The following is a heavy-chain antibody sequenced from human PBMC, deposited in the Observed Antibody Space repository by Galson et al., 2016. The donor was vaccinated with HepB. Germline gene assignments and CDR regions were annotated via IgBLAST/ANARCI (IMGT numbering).Heavy chain of an antibody. J-gene: IGHJ4*02. Sequence: SLRLSCAASGFTFSGYWMSWVRQAPGKGLEWVANIKQDGSEKYYVDSVKGRFTISRDNAKNSLYLQMNSLRAEDTAVYYCATSSIVVLPAAVRDYWGQGTLVTVSS. CDR1: GFTFSGYW. D-gene: IGHD2-2*01. CDR2: IKQDGSEK. CDR3: ATSSIVVLPAAVRDY. V-gene: IGHV3-7*03.